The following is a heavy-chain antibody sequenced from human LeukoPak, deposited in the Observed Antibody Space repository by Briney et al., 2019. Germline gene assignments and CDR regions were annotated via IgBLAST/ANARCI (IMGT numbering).Heavy chain of an antibody. D-gene: IGHD4-17*01. Sequence: SETLSLTCAVYGGSFSGYYWSWIRQPPGKGLEWIGEINHSGSTNYNPSLKSRVTISVDTSKNQFSLQLSSVTAADTAVYYCATLYYGDYEDYWGQGTLVTVSS. V-gene: IGHV4-34*01. CDR1: GGSFSGYY. CDR2: INHSGST. J-gene: IGHJ4*02. CDR3: ATLYYGDYEDY.